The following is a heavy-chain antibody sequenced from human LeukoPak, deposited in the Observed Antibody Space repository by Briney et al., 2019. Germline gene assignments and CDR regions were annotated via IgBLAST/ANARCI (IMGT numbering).Heavy chain of an antibody. CDR2: ISSSGSTI. CDR3: ARDGYYGSGSSFDP. Sequence: GGSLRLSCAASGFTFSTYSMNWVRQAPGKGLEWVSYISSSGSTIYYADSVKGRFTISRDNAKNSLYLQMNSLRAEDTAVYYCARDGYYGSGSSFDPWGQGTLVTVSS. V-gene: IGHV3-48*01. CDR1: GFTFSTYS. J-gene: IGHJ5*02. D-gene: IGHD3-10*01.